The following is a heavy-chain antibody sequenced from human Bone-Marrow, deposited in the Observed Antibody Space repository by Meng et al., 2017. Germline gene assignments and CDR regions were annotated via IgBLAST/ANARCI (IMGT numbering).Heavy chain of an antibody. V-gene: IGHV1-24*01. CDR1: GYTLTELS. J-gene: IGHJ6*02. D-gene: IGHD6-13*01. Sequence: ASVKVSCKVSGYTLTELSMHWVRQAPGKGLEWMGGFDPEDGETIYAQKFQGRVTMTEDTSTDTAYMELSSLRSEDTAVYYCARELSRIAAAGTGYYYYGMDVWGQGTTVTVSS. CDR3: ARELSRIAAAGTGYYYYGMDV. CDR2: FDPEDGET.